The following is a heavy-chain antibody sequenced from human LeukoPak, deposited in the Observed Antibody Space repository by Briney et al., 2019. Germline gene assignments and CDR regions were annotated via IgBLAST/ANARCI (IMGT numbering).Heavy chain of an antibody. J-gene: IGHJ3*02. CDR3: ARVHPISTLELPRIDAFDI. CDR2: IYTSGST. V-gene: IGHV4-4*07. CDR1: GGSISSYY. Sequence: SGPTLVNPSETLSLTCTVSGGSISSYYWSWIRQPAGKGLEWIGRIYTSGSTNYNPSLKSRVTMSVDTSKNQFSLKLSSVTAADTAVYYRARVHPISTLELPRIDAFDIWGQGTMVTVSS. D-gene: IGHD1-7*01.